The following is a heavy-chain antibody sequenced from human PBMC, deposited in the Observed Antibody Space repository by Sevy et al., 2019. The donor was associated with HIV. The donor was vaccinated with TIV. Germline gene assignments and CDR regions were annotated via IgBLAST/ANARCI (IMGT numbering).Heavy chain of an antibody. CDR3: AKDGPGVTMVRGVINYFDY. CDR1: GFTFSSYA. J-gene: IGHJ4*02. CDR2: ISGSGGST. Sequence: GGSLRLSCAASGFTFSSYAMSWVRQAPGKGLEWVSAISGSGGSTYYADSVKGRFTISRDNSKNTLYLQMNSLRAEDTAVYYCAKDGPGVTMVRGVINYFDYWGQGTLVTVSS. D-gene: IGHD3-10*01. V-gene: IGHV3-23*01.